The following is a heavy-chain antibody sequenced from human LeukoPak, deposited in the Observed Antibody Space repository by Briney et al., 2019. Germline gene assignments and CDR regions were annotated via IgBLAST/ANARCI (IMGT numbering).Heavy chain of an antibody. CDR3: AKTHYYDSGSYYKTDDAFDI. CDR2: IYSGGST. J-gene: IGHJ3*02. V-gene: IGHV3-66*01. Sequence: GGSLRLSCAASGFTVSSNYMSWVRQAPGKGLEWVSVIYSGGSTYYADSVKGRFTISRDNSKNTLYLQMNSLRAEDTAVYYCAKTHYYDSGSYYKTDDAFDIWGQGTMVTVSS. CDR1: GFTVSSNY. D-gene: IGHD3-10*01.